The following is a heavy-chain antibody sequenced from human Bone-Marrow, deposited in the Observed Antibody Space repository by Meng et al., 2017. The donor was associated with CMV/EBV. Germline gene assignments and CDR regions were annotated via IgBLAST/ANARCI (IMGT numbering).Heavy chain of an antibody. Sequence: GGSLRLSCAASGFTFSSYSMNWVRQAPGKGLEWVSSISSSSSYIYYADSMKGRFTISRDNAKNSLYLQMNSLRAEDTAVYYCARDFWDQEIGATVVTPSVVWGQGTLVTVSS. CDR2: ISSSSSYI. V-gene: IGHV3-21*01. J-gene: IGHJ4*02. D-gene: IGHD4-23*01. CDR1: GFTFSSYS. CDR3: ARDFWDQEIGATVVTPSVV.